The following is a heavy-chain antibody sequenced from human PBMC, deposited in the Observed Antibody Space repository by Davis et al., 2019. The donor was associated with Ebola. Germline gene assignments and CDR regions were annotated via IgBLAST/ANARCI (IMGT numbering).Heavy chain of an antibody. CDR1: GFTFSRDW. CDR2: IHGDGTYT. V-gene: IGHV3-74*01. D-gene: IGHD4-17*01. J-gene: IGHJ4*02. CDR3: SRGGAVKFDY. Sequence: GESLKISCVASGFTFSRDWMHWVRQAPGKGLVWVSRIHGDGTYTTYADSVRGRFTIARDNAKNTLYLQMSSLRVEDTAVYYCSRGGAVKFDYWGQGTLVTVSS.